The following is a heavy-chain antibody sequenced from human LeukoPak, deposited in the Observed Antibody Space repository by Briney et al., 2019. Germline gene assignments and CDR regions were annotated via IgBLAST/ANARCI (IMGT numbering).Heavy chain of an antibody. CDR1: GYTFTSYG. J-gene: IGHJ4*02. Sequence: GASVKVSCKASGYTFTSYGISWVRQAPGQGLEWMGWISAYNGNTSYAQKFQGRVTMTRDTSTSTVYMELSSLRSEDTAVYYCAGGTDSSGPTIDYWGQGTLVTVSS. CDR2: ISAYNGNT. CDR3: AGGTDSSGPTIDY. V-gene: IGHV1-18*01. D-gene: IGHD3-22*01.